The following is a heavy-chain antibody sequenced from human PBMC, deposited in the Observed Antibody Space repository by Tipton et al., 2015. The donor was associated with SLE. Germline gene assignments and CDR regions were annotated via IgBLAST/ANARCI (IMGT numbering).Heavy chain of an antibody. Sequence: TLSLTCTVSGGSISSHYWNWIRQPPGKGLEWIGNIDYSGSTNYNPSLKSRVTISVDRSRNQFSLKLSSVTAADTAVYYCAREFLNPVTTVHYYFDLWGRGTLVTVSS. V-gene: IGHV4-59*11. CDR3: AREFLNPVTTVHYYFDL. CDR1: GGSISSHY. J-gene: IGHJ2*01. D-gene: IGHD4-11*01. CDR2: IDYSGST.